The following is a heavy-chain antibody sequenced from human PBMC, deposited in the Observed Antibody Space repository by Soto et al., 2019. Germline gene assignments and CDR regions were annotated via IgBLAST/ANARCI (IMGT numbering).Heavy chain of an antibody. D-gene: IGHD4-4*01. Sequence: SSVKVSCKASGGTFSRQDMRWGRQAPGQGLEWMGGIIPIFGTPQYAEKFQDRVTITADESTSTAYMELRSLTSEDTAVYYCATNEGRHRYRFDYWGHGTLVTVSS. V-gene: IGHV1-69*13. CDR1: GGTFSRQD. CDR2: IIPIFGTP. CDR3: ATNEGRHRYRFDY. J-gene: IGHJ4*01.